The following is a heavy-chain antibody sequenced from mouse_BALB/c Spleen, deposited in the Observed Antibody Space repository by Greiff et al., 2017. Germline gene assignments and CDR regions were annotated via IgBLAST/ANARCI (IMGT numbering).Heavy chain of an antibody. Sequence: EVKLEESGPGLVKPSQSLSLTCTVTGYSTTSDYAWNWIRQFPGNKLEWMGYIRYSGSTSYNPSLKSRISITRDTSKNQFFLQLNSVTTEDTATYYCARWDYYGFPFAYWGQGTLVTVSA. J-gene: IGHJ3*01. V-gene: IGHV3-2*02. CDR3: ARWDYYGFPFAY. CDR2: IRYSGST. D-gene: IGHD1-2*01. CDR1: GYSTTSDYA.